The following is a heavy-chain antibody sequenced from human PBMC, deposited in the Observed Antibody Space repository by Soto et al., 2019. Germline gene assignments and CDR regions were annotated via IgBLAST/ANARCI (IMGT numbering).Heavy chain of an antibody. V-gene: IGHV4-39*01. CDR3: ARRSQYSSPSTFDY. D-gene: IGHD6-6*01. CDR1: GGSISSSSYY. CDR2: IYYSGST. J-gene: IGHJ4*02. Sequence: SETLSLTCTVSGGSISSSSYYWGWIRQPPGKGLEWIGSIYYSGSTYYNPSLKSRVTISEDTSKNQFSLKLSSVTAADTAVYYCARRSQYSSPSTFDYWGQGSLVTVSS.